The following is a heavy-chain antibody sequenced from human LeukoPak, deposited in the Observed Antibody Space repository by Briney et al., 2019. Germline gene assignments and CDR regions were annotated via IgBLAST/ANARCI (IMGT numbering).Heavy chain of an antibody. Sequence: GGSLRLSCAASGFTFSSYAMHWVRQAPGKGLEWVAVISYDGSNKYYADSVKGRFTISRDNAKNSLYLQMNSLRAEDTAVYYCARVPRYYYYYMDVWGKGTTVTISS. CDR1: GFTFSSYA. CDR3: ARVPRYYYYYMDV. J-gene: IGHJ6*03. CDR2: ISYDGSNK. V-gene: IGHV3-30*04.